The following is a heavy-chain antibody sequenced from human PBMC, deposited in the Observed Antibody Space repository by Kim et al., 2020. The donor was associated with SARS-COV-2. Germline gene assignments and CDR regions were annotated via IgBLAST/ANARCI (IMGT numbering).Heavy chain of an antibody. CDR3: ARVKWEPEIFDY. Sequence: ASVKVSCKASGYTFTSYAMHWVRQAPGQRLEWMGWINAGNGNTKYSQKFQGRVTITRDTSASTAYMELSSLRSEDTAVYYCARVKWEPEIFDYWGQGTLVTVSS. CDR1: GYTFTSYA. J-gene: IGHJ4*02. D-gene: IGHD1-26*01. V-gene: IGHV1-3*01. CDR2: INAGNGNT.